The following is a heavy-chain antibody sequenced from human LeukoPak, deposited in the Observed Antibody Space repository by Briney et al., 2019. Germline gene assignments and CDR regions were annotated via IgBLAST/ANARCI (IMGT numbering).Heavy chain of an antibody. CDR1: GGSFSGYY. D-gene: IGHD3-22*01. V-gene: IGHV4-34*01. Sequence: PSETLSLTCAVYGGSFSGYYWRWIRQPPGQRLEWIGEINHSGSTNYNPSLKSRVTISVDTSKNQFSLKLSSVTAADTAVYYCARTKRAIVVVKHYFDYWGQGTLVTVSS. J-gene: IGHJ4*02. CDR2: INHSGST. CDR3: ARTKRAIVVVKHYFDY.